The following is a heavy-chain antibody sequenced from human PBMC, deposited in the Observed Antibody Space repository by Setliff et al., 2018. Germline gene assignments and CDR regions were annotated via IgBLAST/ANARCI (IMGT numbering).Heavy chain of an antibody. CDR2: IFDNGNT. Sequence: TLSLTCTVSGDSMSNYHWSWIRQPPGKGLEWIGYIFDNGNTYYNPSLKSRVTISVDTSKNRFSLKLPSVTAADTAMYYCATYSVGEGGRGHWGQGVLVTVSS. CDR1: GDSMSNYH. J-gene: IGHJ4*02. V-gene: IGHV4-59*01. D-gene: IGHD3-10*01. CDR3: ATYSVGEGGRGH.